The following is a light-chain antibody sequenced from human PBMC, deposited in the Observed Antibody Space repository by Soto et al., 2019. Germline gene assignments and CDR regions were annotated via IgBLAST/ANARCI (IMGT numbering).Light chain of an antibody. CDR1: QNINNR. CDR2: WAS. CDR3: QHFYTYSPWT. V-gene: IGKV1-5*03. J-gene: IGKJ1*01. Sequence: DSPMTQSPSTLSASVGDRVMITCWSSQNINNRLAWYQQRPGKSPKLLVYWASTLESGVPSRFSGSGSGTEFTLSISGLQPDDFATYYCQHFYTYSPWTFGQGTKVDIK.